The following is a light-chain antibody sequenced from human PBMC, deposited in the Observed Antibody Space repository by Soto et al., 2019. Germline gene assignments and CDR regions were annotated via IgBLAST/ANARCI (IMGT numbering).Light chain of an antibody. V-gene: IGKV1-5*03. CDR2: KAS. J-gene: IGKJ1*01. CDR3: QQYSTYSRT. CDR1: QSISSW. Sequence: DIQMTQSPSTLSASVGDRVTITCRASQSISSWLAWYQQKPGKATNLLIYKASSLESGVPSRFSGSGSGTEFTLTISSLQPDDFATYYCQQYSTYSRTFGQGTKVEI.